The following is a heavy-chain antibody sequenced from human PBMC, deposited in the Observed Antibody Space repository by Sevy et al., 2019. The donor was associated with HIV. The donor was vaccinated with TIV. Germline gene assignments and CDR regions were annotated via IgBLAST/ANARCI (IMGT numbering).Heavy chain of an antibody. V-gene: IGHV3-48*03. D-gene: IGHD4-17*01. CDR1: GFTFSSYD. Sequence: GGSLRLSCEASGFTFSSYDMNWVRQVPGKGLEWVSYISSSGGAIYDADSVKGRFAISRDNAKNSLYLHMNSLRVEDTAIYYCVRAPGYGDLDYWGQGTLVPSPQ. CDR3: VRAPGYGDLDY. CDR2: ISSSGGAI. J-gene: IGHJ4*02.